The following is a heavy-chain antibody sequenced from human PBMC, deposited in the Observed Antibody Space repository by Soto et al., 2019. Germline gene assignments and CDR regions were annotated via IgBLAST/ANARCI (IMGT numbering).Heavy chain of an antibody. CDR1: GGSISSYY. CDR3: ALYPYYYDSSGPSSIDY. Sequence: PSETLSLTCTVSGGSISSYYWSWIRQPPGKGLEWIGYIYYSGSTNYNPSLKSRVTISVDTSKNQFSLKLSSVTAADTAVYYCALYPYYYDSSGPSSIDYWGQGTLVTVSS. CDR2: IYYSGST. V-gene: IGHV4-59*01. D-gene: IGHD3-22*01. J-gene: IGHJ4*02.